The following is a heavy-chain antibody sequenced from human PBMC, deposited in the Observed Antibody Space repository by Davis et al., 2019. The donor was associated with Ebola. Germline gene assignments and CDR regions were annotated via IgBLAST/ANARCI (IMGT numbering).Heavy chain of an antibody. D-gene: IGHD4-23*01. J-gene: IGHJ4*02. CDR1: GFTFRNYW. CDR2: IKEDGSQK. CDR3: VRDAGWQRLDN. Sequence: GESLKISCAASGFTFRNYWMTWVRQAPGKGLEWVAHIKEDGSQKYCVDSVRGRFTISRDNAKSSLSLQMNSLRVEDTAVYYCVRDAGWQRLDNWGQGTLVTVSS. V-gene: IGHV3-7*01.